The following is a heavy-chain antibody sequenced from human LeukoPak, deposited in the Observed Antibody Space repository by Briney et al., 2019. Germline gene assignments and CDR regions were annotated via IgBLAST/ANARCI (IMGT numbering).Heavy chain of an antibody. CDR2: LSGSGDNT. CDR1: GFAFRSFD. CDR3: AKDRSLTLPTFERSGYYYY. D-gene: IGHD3-22*01. J-gene: IGHJ4*02. Sequence: PGGSLRLSCAASGFAFRSFDMSWVRQAPGKGLEWVSSLSGSGDNTYYADSVKGRFTISRDNSNNTLYLQMNSLRAEDTALYYCAKDRSLTLPTFERSGYYYYWGQGTLVTVSS. V-gene: IGHV3-23*01.